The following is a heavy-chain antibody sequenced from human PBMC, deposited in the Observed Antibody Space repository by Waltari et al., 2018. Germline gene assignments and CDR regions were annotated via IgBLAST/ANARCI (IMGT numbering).Heavy chain of an antibody. D-gene: IGHD3-10*01. V-gene: IGHV3-74*01. CDR1: ELAFGSYW. J-gene: IGHJ4*02. CDR2: IVRDGSIT. CDR3: ARDYYYSIDY. Sequence: EVQLVESGGGLVQPGGSLRCSCAASELAFGSYWMNWVRQAPGKGLVWVSRIVRDGSITSYADSVKGRFTISRDNAKNTLYLQMNSLRDEDTAVYYCARDYYYSIDYWGQGTVVTVSS.